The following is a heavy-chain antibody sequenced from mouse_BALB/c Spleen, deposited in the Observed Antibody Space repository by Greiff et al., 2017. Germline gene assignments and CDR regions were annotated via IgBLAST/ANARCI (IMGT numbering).Heavy chain of an antibody. CDR3: ARNNYGNSRYFDV. CDR2: IYWDDDK. V-gene: IGHV8-12*01. J-gene: IGHJ1*01. Sequence: QVTLKECGPGILQPSQTLSLTCSFSGFSLSTSGMGVSWIRQPSGKGLEWLAHIYWDDDKRYNPSLKSRLTISKDTSSNQVFLTNTSVDTADTATYYCARNNYGNSRYFDVWGAGTTVTVSS. CDR1: GFSLSTSGMG. D-gene: IGHD2-1*01.